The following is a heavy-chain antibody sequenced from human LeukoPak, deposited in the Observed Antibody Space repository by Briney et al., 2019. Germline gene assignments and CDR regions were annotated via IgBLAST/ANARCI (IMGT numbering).Heavy chain of an antibody. CDR3: ARAPSEIGGYYPEYFRH. CDR2: IQSDGST. J-gene: IGHJ1*01. Sequence: PGGSLTLSCAASGFIFSSYWMHWVRQAPGKGLVWVSRIQSDGSTNYADSAKGRFPISRDNAQNTVSLQMNCLRAEDTGVYFCARAPSEIGGYYPEYFRHWGEGTLVTVSS. CDR1: GFIFSSYW. V-gene: IGHV3-74*01. D-gene: IGHD3-22*01.